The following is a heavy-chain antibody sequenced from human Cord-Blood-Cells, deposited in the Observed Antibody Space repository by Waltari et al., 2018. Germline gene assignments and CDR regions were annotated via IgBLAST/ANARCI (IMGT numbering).Heavy chain of an antibody. Sequence: QVQLVESGGGVVQPGRSLRLSCAASGFTFSSYGMHWVRQAPGKGLEWGAVISDDGSNKYYADSVKGRVTISRDNSKNTLYLQMNSLRAEDTAVYYCAKDRDGGNFDYWGQGTLVTVSS. V-gene: IGHV3-30*18. CDR3: AKDRDGGNFDY. J-gene: IGHJ4*02. CDR2: ISDDGSNK. D-gene: IGHD3-16*01. CDR1: GFTFSSYG.